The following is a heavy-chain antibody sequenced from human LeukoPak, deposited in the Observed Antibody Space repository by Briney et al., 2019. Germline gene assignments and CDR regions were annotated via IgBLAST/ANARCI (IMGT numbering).Heavy chain of an antibody. D-gene: IGHD6-13*01. CDR1: GGSISSYY. CDR3: AGSSWYFGQSDY. V-gene: IGHV4-4*07. CDR2: IYTSGST. J-gene: IGHJ4*02. Sequence: SETLSLTCTVSGGSISSYYWSWIRQPAGKGLEWIGRIYTSGSTNYNPSLKSRVTMSVDTSKNQFSLKLSSVTAADTAVYYCAGSSWYFGQSDYWGQGTLVTVSS.